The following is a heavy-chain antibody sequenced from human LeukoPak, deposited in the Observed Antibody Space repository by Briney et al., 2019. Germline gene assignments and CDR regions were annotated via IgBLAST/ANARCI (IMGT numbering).Heavy chain of an antibody. CDR2: IIPILGIA. Sequence: EASVKVSCKASGGTFSSYAISWVRQAPGQGLEWMGRIIPILGIANYAQKFQGRVTITADKSTSTAYMELSSLRSEDTAVYYCAREKKNNYYDSSGYQAGAFDIWGQGTMVTVSS. CDR3: AREKKNNYYDSSGYQAGAFDI. V-gene: IGHV1-69*04. J-gene: IGHJ3*02. D-gene: IGHD3-22*01. CDR1: GGTFSSYA.